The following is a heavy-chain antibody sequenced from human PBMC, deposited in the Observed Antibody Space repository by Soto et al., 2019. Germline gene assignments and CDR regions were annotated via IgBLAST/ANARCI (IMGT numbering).Heavy chain of an antibody. CDR2: IYPGYSDT. V-gene: IGHV5-51*01. J-gene: IGHJ4*02. CDR1: GYSFTNYW. Sequence: GESLKISCKGSGYSFTNYWIGWVRQMPGKGLEWMGIIYPGYSDTRYSPSFEGQVTISADKSISTVYLQWSSLKASDTAMYYCARHKPSFISDYWGQGTLVTVSS. CDR3: ARHKPSFISDY.